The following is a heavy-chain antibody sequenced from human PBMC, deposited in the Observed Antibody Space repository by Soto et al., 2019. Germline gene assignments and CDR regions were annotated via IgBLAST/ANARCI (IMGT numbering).Heavy chain of an antibody. V-gene: IGHV4-30-4*01. CDR1: GGSISSGGYY. CDR3: AREGGESSDGLYYFDS. CDR2: IYYSGNT. J-gene: IGHJ4*02. Sequence: SETLSLTCAVSGGSISSGGYYWSWIRQPPGKGLEWIGHIYYSGNTDYNPSLKSRLAISIDTSKNQFSLKLSSVTAADTAVYFCAREGGESSDGLYYFDSWGQGSLVTVSS. D-gene: IGHD3-16*01.